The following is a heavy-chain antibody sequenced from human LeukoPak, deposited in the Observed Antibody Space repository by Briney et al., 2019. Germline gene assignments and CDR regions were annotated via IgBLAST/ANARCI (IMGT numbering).Heavy chain of an antibody. CDR2: ISAYNGDT. J-gene: IGHJ4*02. Sequence: ASVKVSCKASGYTFKTYSFTWVRQAPGQGLEWMGRISAYNGDTNYAQKFQGRVALTADTLTRTGYMELTSLRSDDTAVYYCPFRGVIPNYFDYWGQGSLVTVSS. V-gene: IGHV1-18*01. CDR3: PFRGVIPNYFDY. CDR1: GYTFKTYS. D-gene: IGHD3-10*01.